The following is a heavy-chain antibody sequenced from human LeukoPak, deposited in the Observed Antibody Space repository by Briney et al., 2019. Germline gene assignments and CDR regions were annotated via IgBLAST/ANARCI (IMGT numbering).Heavy chain of an antibody. D-gene: IGHD3-10*01. CDR3: ARGATFRGTYYMDV. J-gene: IGHJ6*03. CDR2: IYYSGST. CDR1: GGSISSSSYY. Sequence: PSETLSLTCTVSGGSISSSSYYWGWIRQPPGKGLEWIGSIYYSGSTYYNPSLKSRVTISVDASKNQFSLKLSSVTAADTAVYYCARGATFRGTYYMDVWGKGTTVTVSS. V-gene: IGHV4-39*01.